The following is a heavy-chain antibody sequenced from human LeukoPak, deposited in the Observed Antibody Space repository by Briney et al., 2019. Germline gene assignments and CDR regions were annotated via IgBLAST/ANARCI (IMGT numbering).Heavy chain of an antibody. V-gene: IGHV3-74*01. CDR1: GFTFSSYW. D-gene: IGHD4-17*01. CDR3: ARAGYGDYVLPF. CDR2: INSDGSST. J-gene: IGHJ4*02. Sequence: PGGSLRLSCAASGFTFSSYWMHWVRQAPGKGLVWVSRINSDGSSTSYADSVEGRFTISRDNAKNTLYLQMNSLRAEDTAVYYCARAGYGDYVLPFWGQGTLVTVSS.